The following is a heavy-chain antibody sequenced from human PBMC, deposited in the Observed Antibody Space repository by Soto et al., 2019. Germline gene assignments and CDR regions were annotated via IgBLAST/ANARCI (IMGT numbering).Heavy chain of an antibody. CDR1: GYTLTELS. J-gene: IGHJ5*02. V-gene: IGHV1-24*01. CDR2: FDPEDGET. Sequence: ASVKVSCKVSGYTLTELSMHWVRQAPGKGLEWMGGFDPEDGETIYAQKFQGRVTMTEDTSTDTAYMELSSLRSEDTAVYYCATTPDYVDYACFDPWCQGTLVTVS. CDR3: ATTPDYVDYACFDP. D-gene: IGHD4-17*01.